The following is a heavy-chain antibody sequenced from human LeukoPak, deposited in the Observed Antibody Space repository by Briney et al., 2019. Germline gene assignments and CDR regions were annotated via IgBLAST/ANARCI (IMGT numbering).Heavy chain of an antibody. Sequence: ASVKVSCKVSGYSLTELSMHWVRQAPGQGLEWMGIINPSGGSTSYAQKFQGRVTMTRDTSTSTVYMELSSLRSEDTAVYYCARGQRYSGSYYLGYYFDYWGQGTLVTVSS. CDR3: ARGQRYSGSYYLGYYFDY. J-gene: IGHJ4*02. CDR1: GYSLTELS. CDR2: INPSGGST. D-gene: IGHD1-26*01. V-gene: IGHV1-46*01.